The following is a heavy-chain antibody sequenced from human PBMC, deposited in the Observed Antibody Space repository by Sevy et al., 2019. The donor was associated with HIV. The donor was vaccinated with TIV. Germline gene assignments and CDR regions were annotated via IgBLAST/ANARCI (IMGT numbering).Heavy chain of an antibody. V-gene: IGHV3-23*01. D-gene: IGHD1-26*01. CDR1: GFTFSSYA. CDR3: AKGAGATRRPNDAFDI. Sequence: GGSLRLSCAASGFTFSSYAMSWVRQAPGKGLEWVSAISGSGGSTYYADSVKGRFTISRDNSKNTLYLQMNSLRAEDTAEYYCAKGAGATRRPNDAFDIWGQGTMVTVSS. J-gene: IGHJ3*02. CDR2: ISGSGGST.